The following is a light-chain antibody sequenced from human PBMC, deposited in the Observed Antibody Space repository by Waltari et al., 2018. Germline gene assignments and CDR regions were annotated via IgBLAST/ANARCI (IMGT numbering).Light chain of an antibody. V-gene: IGKV4-1*01. J-gene: IGKJ4*01. CDR3: QQYYRSPSLT. Sequence: DIVMTQSPDCLAVPLGERATINCKSNQSLLFSSNHKNHLAWYQQKTGQPPKLLIYWASTRESGVPDRFSGSGSGTDFTLTITSLQTEDVAVYYCQQYYRSPSLTFGGGTKVEIK. CDR2: WAS. CDR1: QSLLFSSNHKNH.